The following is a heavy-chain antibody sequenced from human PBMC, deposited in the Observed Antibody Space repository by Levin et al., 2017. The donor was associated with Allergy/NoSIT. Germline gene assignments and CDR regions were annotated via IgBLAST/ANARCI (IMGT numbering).Heavy chain of an antibody. V-gene: IGHV3-11*01. CDR2: ISSSGSTK. Sequence: PGGSLRLSCAVSGFTFSDYYMAWIRQAPGKGLEWVSHISSSGSTKYYAASVKGRFTISRDNAKSSLYLQMNNLIADDTAIYYCARDQAAPGEFDYWGQGTLVTVSS. J-gene: IGHJ4*02. D-gene: IGHD3-10*01. CDR3: ARDQAAPGEFDY. CDR1: GFTFSDYY.